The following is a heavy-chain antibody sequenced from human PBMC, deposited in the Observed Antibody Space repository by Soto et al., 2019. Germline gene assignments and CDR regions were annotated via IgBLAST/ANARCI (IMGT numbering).Heavy chain of an antibody. CDR1: GGSISSSSYY. V-gene: IGHV4-39*01. CDR3: AGTPSIAARPGLYY. Sequence: QLQLQESGPGLVKPSETLSLTCTVSGGSISSSSYYWGWIRQPPGKGLEWIGSIYYSGSTYYNPSLKSRVTISVDTSKNQFSLKLSSVTAADMAVYYCAGTPSIAARPGLYYWGQGTLVTVSS. D-gene: IGHD6-6*01. J-gene: IGHJ4*02. CDR2: IYYSGST.